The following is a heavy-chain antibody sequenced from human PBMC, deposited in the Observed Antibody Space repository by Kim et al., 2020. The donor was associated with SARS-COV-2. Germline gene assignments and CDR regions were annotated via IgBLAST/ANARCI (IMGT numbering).Heavy chain of an antibody. D-gene: IGHD6-19*01. CDR3: ARSSIAVAGPIFDY. J-gene: IGHJ4*02. Sequence: ADSVKGRFTISRDNAKNSLYLQMNSLRAEDTAVYYCARSSIAVAGPIFDYWGQGTLVTVSS. V-gene: IGHV3-21*01.